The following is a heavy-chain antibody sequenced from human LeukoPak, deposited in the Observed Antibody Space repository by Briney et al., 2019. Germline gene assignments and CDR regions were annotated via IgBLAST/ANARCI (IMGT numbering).Heavy chain of an antibody. CDR1: GGSFSGYY. Sequence: SETLSLTCAVYGGSFSGYYWSWIRQPPGKGLEWIGEINYSGSTNYNPSLKSRATISVDTSKNQFSLKLSSVTAADTAVYYCARGFFYGDYFRLSLLYWGQGTLVTVSS. J-gene: IGHJ4*02. CDR2: INYSGST. D-gene: IGHD4-17*01. CDR3: ARGFFYGDYFRLSLLY. V-gene: IGHV4-34*01.